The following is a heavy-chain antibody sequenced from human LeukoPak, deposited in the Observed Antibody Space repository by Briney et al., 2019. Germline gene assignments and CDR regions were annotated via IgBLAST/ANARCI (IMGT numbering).Heavy chain of an antibody. CDR2: IYYSGST. CDR1: GGSISSYY. CDR3: ASEGPHMIGSFDI. Sequence: SETLSLTCTVSGGSISSYYWSWIRQPPGKGLEWIGCIYYSGSTNYNPSLKSRVTISVDTSKNQFSLKLSSVTAADTAVYYCASEGPHMIGSFDIWGQGTMVTVSS. J-gene: IGHJ3*02. V-gene: IGHV4-59*01. D-gene: IGHD3-22*01.